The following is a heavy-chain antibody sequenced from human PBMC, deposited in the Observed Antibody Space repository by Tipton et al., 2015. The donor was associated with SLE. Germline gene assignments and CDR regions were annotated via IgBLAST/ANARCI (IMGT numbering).Heavy chain of an antibody. D-gene: IGHD5/OR15-5a*01. V-gene: IGHV3-9*01. CDR3: ARDGIYPYYYHYMDV. J-gene: IGHJ6*03. CDR2: ISWNSNSV. CDR1: GFTFDDYA. Sequence: SLRLSCVGSGFTFDDYAMHWVRQAPGKGLEWVSGISWNSNSVGYADSVKGRFTISRDNAKNTLYLQMNSLRAEDTAVYYCARDGIYPYYYHYMDVWGKGTTVTVSS.